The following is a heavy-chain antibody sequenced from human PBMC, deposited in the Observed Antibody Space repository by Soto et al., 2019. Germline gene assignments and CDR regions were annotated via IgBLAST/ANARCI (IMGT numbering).Heavy chain of an antibody. J-gene: IGHJ4*02. Sequence: ASVKVSCKASGYTFTSYGISWVRQAPGQGLEWMGWISAYNGNTNYAQKLQGRVTMTTDTSTSTAYMELRSLRSDDTAVYYCARVDNYYDSSGYYPLFDYWGRGTLVTVSS. CDR2: ISAYNGNT. CDR1: GYTFTSYG. V-gene: IGHV1-18*01. D-gene: IGHD3-22*01. CDR3: ARVDNYYDSSGYYPLFDY.